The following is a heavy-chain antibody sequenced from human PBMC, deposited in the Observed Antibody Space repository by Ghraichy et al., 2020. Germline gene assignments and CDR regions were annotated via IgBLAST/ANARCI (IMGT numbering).Heavy chain of an antibody. Sequence: ASLKVSCKSSGYTFTDHHMHWLRQAPGQGLEWMGWIIPTSGGTNYAQKFQGRVTMTRDTSISTVYMELSSLRSDDTAIYYCAVGTLAYWGQGTLVTVSS. J-gene: IGHJ4*02. CDR2: IIPTSGGT. D-gene: IGHD1-1*01. CDR1: GYTFTDHH. V-gene: IGHV1-2*02. CDR3: AVGTLAY.